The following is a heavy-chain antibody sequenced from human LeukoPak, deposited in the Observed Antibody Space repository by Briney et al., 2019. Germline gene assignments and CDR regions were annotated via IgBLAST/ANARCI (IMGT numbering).Heavy chain of an antibody. CDR1: GFTFSSYG. Sequence: PGGSLRLSCAVSGFTFSSYGMHWVRQAPGKGLEWVAVISYDGSNKYYADSVKGRFTISRDNSKNTLYLQMNSLRAEDTAVYYCAKALTDYYDSSGYYYSYYYYGMDVWGQGTTVTVSS. CDR2: ISYDGSNK. V-gene: IGHV3-30*18. D-gene: IGHD3-22*01. J-gene: IGHJ6*02. CDR3: AKALTDYYDSSGYYYSYYYYGMDV.